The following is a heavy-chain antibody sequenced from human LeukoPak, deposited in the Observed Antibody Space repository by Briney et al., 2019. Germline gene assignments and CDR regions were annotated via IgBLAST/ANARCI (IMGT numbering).Heavy chain of an antibody. CDR2: IYYSGST. J-gene: IGHJ6*02. V-gene: IGHV4-30-4*01. D-gene: IGHD2-8*01. Sequence: PQTLSLTCTVSGGSISSGDYYWSWIRQPPGKGLEWIGYIYYSGSTYYNPSLKSRVTISVDTSKNQFSLKLSSVTAADTAVYYCARVPSRMLYGMDVWGQGTTVTVSS. CDR1: GGSISSGDYY. CDR3: ARVPSRMLYGMDV.